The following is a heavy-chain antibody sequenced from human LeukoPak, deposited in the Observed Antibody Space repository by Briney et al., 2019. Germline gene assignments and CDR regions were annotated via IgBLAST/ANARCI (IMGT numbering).Heavy chain of an antibody. D-gene: IGHD2-2*01. CDR3: AREKGYCSSTSCYPTRWFDP. J-gene: IGHJ5*02. CDR2: IYHSGST. V-gene: IGHV4-4*02. CDR1: GGSISSSNW. Sequence: SGTLSLTCAVSGGSISSSNWWSWVRQPPGKGLEWIGEIYHSGSTNYNPSLKSRVPISVDKSKNQFSLKLSSVTAADTAVYYCAREKGYCSSTSCYPTRWFDPWGQGTLVTVSS.